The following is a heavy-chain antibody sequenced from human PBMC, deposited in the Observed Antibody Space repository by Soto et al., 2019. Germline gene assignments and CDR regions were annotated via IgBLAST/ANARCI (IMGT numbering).Heavy chain of an antibody. J-gene: IGHJ6*02. CDR3: ARAKDIVLVPAAVLNYYYGMDV. V-gene: IGHV1-69*12. D-gene: IGHD2-2*01. CDR1: GGTFSSYA. CDR2: IIPIFGTA. Sequence: QVQLVQSGAEVKKPGSSVKVSCKASGGTFSSYAISWVRQAPGQGLEWMGGIIPIFGTANYAQKFRGRVTITADESTSTAYMELSSLRSEDTAVYYCARAKDIVLVPAAVLNYYYGMDVWGQGTTVTVSS.